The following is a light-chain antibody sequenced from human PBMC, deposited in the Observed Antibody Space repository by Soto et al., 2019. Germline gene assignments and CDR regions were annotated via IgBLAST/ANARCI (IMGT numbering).Light chain of an antibody. CDR3: SSYTGSSTLYV. J-gene: IGLJ1*01. Sequence: QSVLTQPASVSGSPGQSITISCTGTSNDVGTYNYVSWYQQHPGKAPKVMIYEVTYRPSGVSNRFSGSKSGNTASLTISGLQAEDEAEYYCSSYTGSSTLYVFGTGTKVTVL. CDR2: EVT. V-gene: IGLV2-14*01. CDR1: SNDVGTYNY.